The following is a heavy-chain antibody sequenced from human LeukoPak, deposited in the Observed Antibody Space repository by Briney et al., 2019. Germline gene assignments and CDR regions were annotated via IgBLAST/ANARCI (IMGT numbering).Heavy chain of an antibody. CDR2: INPSGGST. Sequence: ASVKVSCKASGYTFTSYYMHWVRQAPGPGLEWMGIINPSGGSTSYAQKIQGRVTMTRDTSTSTVYMELSSLRSEDTAVYYCAGDSIVLGPDYWGQGTLVTVSS. J-gene: IGHJ4*02. D-gene: IGHD2-8*01. CDR3: AGDSIVLGPDY. V-gene: IGHV1-46*01. CDR1: GYTFTSYY.